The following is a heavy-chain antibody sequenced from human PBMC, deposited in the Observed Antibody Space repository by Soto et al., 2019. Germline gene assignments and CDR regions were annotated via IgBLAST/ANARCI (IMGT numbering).Heavy chain of an antibody. Sequence: GGSLRLSCAASGFTFSDHYMDWVRQAPGKGLEWVGRTRNKANSYTTEYAASVKGRFTISRDDSKNSLYLQMNSLKTEDTAVYYCARELWTKDGMDVWGQGTTVTVSS. V-gene: IGHV3-72*01. CDR2: TRNKANSYTT. CDR1: GFTFSDHY. CDR3: ARELWTKDGMDV. J-gene: IGHJ6*02. D-gene: IGHD5-18*01.